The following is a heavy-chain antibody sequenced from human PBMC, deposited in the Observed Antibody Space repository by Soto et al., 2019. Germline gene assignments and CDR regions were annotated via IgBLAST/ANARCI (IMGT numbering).Heavy chain of an antibody. D-gene: IGHD5-12*01. V-gene: IGHV1-69*02. Sequence: GASVKVSCKASGGTFSSYTISWVRQAPGQGLEWMGRIIPILGIANYAQKFQGRVTITADKSTSTAYMELSSLRSEDTAVYYCARGGGYDGQIRTFDYWGQGTLVTAPQ. J-gene: IGHJ4*02. CDR2: IIPILGIA. CDR1: GGTFSSYT. CDR3: ARGGGYDGQIRTFDY.